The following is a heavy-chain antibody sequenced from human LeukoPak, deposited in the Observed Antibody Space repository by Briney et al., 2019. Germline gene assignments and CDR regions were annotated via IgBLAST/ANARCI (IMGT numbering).Heavy chain of an antibody. Sequence: PGGSLRLSCAASGFTFSNHWMHWVRQPPGKGLVWVSRINSDGSNTAYADSVKGRSTIYRDNAKNTLFLQMNSLRAEDTAVYYCTSDTVNTAVGIDYWGQGTLVTVSS. CDR2: INSDGSNT. V-gene: IGHV3-74*01. CDR3: TSDTVNTAVGIDY. J-gene: IGHJ4*02. D-gene: IGHD5-18*01. CDR1: GFTFSNHW.